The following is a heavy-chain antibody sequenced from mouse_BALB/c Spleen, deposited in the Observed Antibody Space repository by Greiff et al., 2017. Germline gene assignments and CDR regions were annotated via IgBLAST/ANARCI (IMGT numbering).Heavy chain of an antibody. J-gene: IGHJ2*01. V-gene: IGHV5-17*02. CDR3: ARSGGNYAYFDY. CDR1: GFTFSSFG. CDR2: ISSGSSTI. D-gene: IGHD2-1*01. Sequence: EVQLVESGGGLVQPGGSRKLSCAASGFTFSSFGMHWVRQAPEKGLEWVAYISSGSSTIYYADTVKGRFTISRDNPKNTLFLQMTSLRSEDTAMYYCARSGGNYAYFDYWGQGTTLTVSS.